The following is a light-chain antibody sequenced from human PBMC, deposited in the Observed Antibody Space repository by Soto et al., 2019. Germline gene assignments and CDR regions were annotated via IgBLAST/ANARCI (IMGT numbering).Light chain of an antibody. CDR2: EVT. V-gene: IGLV2-14*01. CDR1: SSDVGAYNS. J-gene: IGLJ2*01. Sequence: QSVLTQPASVSGSPGQSITISCTGTSSDVGAYNSVCWYQQFPGKVPKLLIYEVTNRPSGVSNRFSGSKSGNTASLTISGLQAADEADYYCSSYVSGNTVLFGGGTKLTVL. CDR3: SSYVSGNTVL.